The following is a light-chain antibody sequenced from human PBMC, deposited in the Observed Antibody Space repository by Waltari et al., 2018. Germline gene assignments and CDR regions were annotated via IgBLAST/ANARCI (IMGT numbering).Light chain of an antibody. CDR2: WAS. Sequence: DIVMTQSPDSLAVSLGEWATINCKSSQSVLYSSNNKNYLAWYQQKSGQPPKLLIYWASTRESGVPDRFSGSGSGTDFTLTISSLQAEDVAVYYCQQYFSTPPVTFGGGTKVEIK. V-gene: IGKV4-1*01. J-gene: IGKJ4*01. CDR3: QQYFSTPPVT. CDR1: QSVLYSSNNKNY.